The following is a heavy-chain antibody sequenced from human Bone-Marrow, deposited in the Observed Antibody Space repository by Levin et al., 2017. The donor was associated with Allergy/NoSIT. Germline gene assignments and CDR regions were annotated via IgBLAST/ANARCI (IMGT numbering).Heavy chain of an antibody. V-gene: IGHV3-53*01. J-gene: IGHJ4*02. CDR1: GFVVTRNH. CDR2: TYSGGAT. CDR3: ARDNYDTPGELDF. Sequence: PGGSLRLSCAASGFVVTRNHMSWVRQAPGKGLEWLSVTYSGGATYYRDSVKGRFTISRDNFKNTLYLLMNSLRAEDTAIYYCARDNYDTPGELDFWGQGTLVTVS. D-gene: IGHD3-9*01.